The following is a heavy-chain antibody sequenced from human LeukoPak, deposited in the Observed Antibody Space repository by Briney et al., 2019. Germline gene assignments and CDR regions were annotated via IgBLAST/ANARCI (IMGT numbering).Heavy chain of an antibody. D-gene: IGHD3-3*01. CDR1: GGSFTGSY. V-gene: IGHV4-34*12. Sequence: PSETLSLTCAVYGGSFTGSYWTWIRQPPGKGLEWIGEIIYSGSTNYNPSLKSRVTISLDTSKNQFSLKLSSLTAADTAVYYCARLRFLEWLPQYYFDYWGQGTLVTVSS. CDR3: ARLRFLEWLPQYYFDY. J-gene: IGHJ4*02. CDR2: IIYSGST.